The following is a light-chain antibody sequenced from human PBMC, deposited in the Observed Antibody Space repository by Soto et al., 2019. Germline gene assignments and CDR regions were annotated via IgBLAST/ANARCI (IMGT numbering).Light chain of an antibody. J-gene: IGLJ1*01. CDR2: EGS. CDR1: SSDVGSYNL. Sequence: QSALTQPASVSGSPGQSITISCTGTSSDVGSYNLVSWYQQHPGKAPKLMIYEGSKRPSGVSNRFSGSKSGNTASLTISGLHAEDEADYYCCSYAGSSPHVFGTGTKVTVL. V-gene: IGLV2-23*01. CDR3: CSYAGSSPHV.